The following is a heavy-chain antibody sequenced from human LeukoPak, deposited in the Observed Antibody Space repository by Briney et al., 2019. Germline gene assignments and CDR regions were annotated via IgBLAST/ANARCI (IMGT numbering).Heavy chain of an antibody. D-gene: IGHD5-24*01. CDR1: LGSHW. Sequence: GGSLRLSCVGSLGSHWTGWVRQAPGKGLEWVSSINWNGGNTAYADSVKGRFTISRDTAKDSLYLQLNSLRAEDTALYYCARDRGWLQYIDYWGQGTLVTVSS. V-gene: IGHV3-20*04. J-gene: IGHJ4*02. CDR3: ARDRGWLQYIDY. CDR2: INWNGGNT.